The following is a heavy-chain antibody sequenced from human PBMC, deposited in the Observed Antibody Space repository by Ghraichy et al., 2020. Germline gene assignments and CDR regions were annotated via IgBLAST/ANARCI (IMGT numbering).Heavy chain of an antibody. Sequence: SETLSLTCTVSGGSISSSSYYWGWIRQPPGKGLEWIGSIYYSGSTYYNPSLKSRVTISVDTSKNQFSLKLSSVTAADSAVCYCARHPGKVYDSSGYYSYFDYWGQGTLVTVSS. CDR2: IYYSGST. J-gene: IGHJ4*02. D-gene: IGHD3-22*01. CDR3: ARHPGKVYDSSGYYSYFDY. CDR1: GGSISSSSYY. V-gene: IGHV4-39*01.